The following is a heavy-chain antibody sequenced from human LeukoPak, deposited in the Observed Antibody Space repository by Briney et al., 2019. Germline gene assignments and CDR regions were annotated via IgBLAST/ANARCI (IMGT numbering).Heavy chain of an antibody. Sequence: PSETLSLTCTVSGGSISGYYWSWIRQPPGKGLEWIGYVYYSGSTNYNPSLKSRVSISVDTSKNQFSLKLSSVTAADTAVYYCAKNAFYGGNSFDPWGQGTLVTVSS. CDR2: VYYSGST. V-gene: IGHV4-59*01. CDR3: AKNAFYGGNSFDP. CDR1: GGSISGYY. J-gene: IGHJ5*02. D-gene: IGHD4-23*01.